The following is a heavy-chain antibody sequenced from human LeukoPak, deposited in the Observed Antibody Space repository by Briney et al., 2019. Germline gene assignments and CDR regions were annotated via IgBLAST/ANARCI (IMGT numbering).Heavy chain of an antibody. J-gene: IGHJ4*02. D-gene: IGHD4-17*01. CDR3: ARAVVTTVTTKDYFDY. Sequence: ASVKVSCKASGYTFTSYYMHWVRQAPGQGLEWMGIINPSGGSTSYAQKFQGRVTMTRDTSTSTVYMELSSLRSEDTAVYYCARAVVTTVTTKDYFDYWGQGTLVTVSS. CDR2: INPSGGST. V-gene: IGHV1-46*01. CDR1: GYTFTSYY.